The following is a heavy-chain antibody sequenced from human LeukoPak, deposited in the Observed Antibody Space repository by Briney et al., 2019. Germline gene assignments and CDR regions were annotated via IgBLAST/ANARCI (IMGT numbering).Heavy chain of an antibody. CDR3: ATRRRLQRWLQFDY. V-gene: IGHV4-39*07. CDR2: INHSGST. J-gene: IGHJ4*02. CDR1: GGSISSSSYY. D-gene: IGHD5-24*01. Sequence: SETLSLTCTVSGGSISSSSYYWGWIRQPPGKGLEWIGEINHSGSTNYNPSLKSRVTISVDTSKNQFSLKLSSVTAADTAVYYCATRRRLQRWLQFDYWGQGTLVTVSS.